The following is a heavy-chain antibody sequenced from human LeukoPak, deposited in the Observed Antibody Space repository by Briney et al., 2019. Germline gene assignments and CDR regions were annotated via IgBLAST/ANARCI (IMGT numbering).Heavy chain of an antibody. V-gene: IGHV1-18*01. CDR2: ISAYNGNT. Sequence: ASVKVSCKASGYTFTSYGISWVRQAPGQGLEWMGWISAYNGNTNYAQKLQGRVTMTTDTSTSTAYMELRSLRSDDTDVSYCARDLDGSYYFDYWGQGTLVTVSS. J-gene: IGHJ4*02. CDR3: ARDLDGSYYFDY. D-gene: IGHD1-26*01. CDR1: GYTFTSYG.